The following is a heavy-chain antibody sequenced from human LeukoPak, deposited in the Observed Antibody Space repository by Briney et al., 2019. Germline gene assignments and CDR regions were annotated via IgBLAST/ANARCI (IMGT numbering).Heavy chain of an antibody. J-gene: IGHJ6*03. CDR2: ISSSSSTI. V-gene: IGHV3-48*01. CDR3: ARDRVVPAAKNLYNYYYMDV. Sequence: GGSLRLSCAASGFTFSSYSMNWVRQAPGRGLEWVSYISSSSSTIYYADSVKGRFTISRDNAKNSLYLQMNSLRAEDTAVYYCARDRVVPAAKNLYNYYYMDVWGKGTTVTVSS. D-gene: IGHD2-2*01. CDR1: GFTFSSYS.